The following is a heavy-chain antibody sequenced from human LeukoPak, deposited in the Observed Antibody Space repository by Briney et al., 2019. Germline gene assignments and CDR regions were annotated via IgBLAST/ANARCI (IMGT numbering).Heavy chain of an antibody. CDR1: GGTLSSYA. Sequence: GASVKVSCKASGGTLSSYAITWVRQAPGQGLEWMGRIIPILGIANYAQKFQGRVTITADKSTSTAYMELSSLRSEDTAVYYCARDPTYSSSSRGYWGQGTLVTVSS. CDR3: ARDPTYSSSSRGY. CDR2: IIPILGIA. D-gene: IGHD6-13*01. J-gene: IGHJ4*02. V-gene: IGHV1-69*04.